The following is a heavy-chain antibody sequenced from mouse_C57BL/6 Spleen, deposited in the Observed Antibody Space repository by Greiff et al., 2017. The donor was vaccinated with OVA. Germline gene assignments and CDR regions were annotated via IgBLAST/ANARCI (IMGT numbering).Heavy chain of an antibody. D-gene: IGHD1-1*01. CDR2: INPYNGGT. V-gene: IGHV1-19*01. CDR1: GYTFTDYS. Sequence: VQLQQSGPVLVLHGASVNLSYNTSGYTFTDYSMNWVKQSHGQSLEWIGVINPYNGGTSYNQKFKGKATLTVDKSSSTAYMELNSLTSEDSAVYFCARRGDYYSGDYWGQGTTVTVSS. J-gene: IGHJ2*01. CDR3: ARRGDYYSGDY.